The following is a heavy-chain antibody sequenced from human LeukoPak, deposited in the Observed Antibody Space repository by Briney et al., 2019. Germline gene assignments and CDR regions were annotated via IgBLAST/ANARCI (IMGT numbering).Heavy chain of an antibody. J-gene: IGHJ4*02. CDR3: ARVESTMIVVAADY. D-gene: IGHD3-22*01. CDR2: INPNSGGT. Sequence: GASVKVSCKASGYTFTGYYMHWVRQAPGQGLEWMGWINPNSGGTNYAQKFQGRVTMTRDTSISTAYMELSRLRSDDTAVYYCARVESTMIVVAADYWGQGTLVTVSS. CDR1: GYTFTGYY. V-gene: IGHV1-2*02.